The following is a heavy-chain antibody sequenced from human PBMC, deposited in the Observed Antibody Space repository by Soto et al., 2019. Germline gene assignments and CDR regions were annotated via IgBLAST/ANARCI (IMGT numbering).Heavy chain of an antibody. CDR3: VRDWGRGYEMDV. Sequence: EVQLVESGGGLIQPGGSLRLSCAASGFTLSTYNMDWVRQAPGKGLEWVAYINLYSRTIYYAESVKGRFSITRDHAKNSEFLQMNILRDEDTAVYYCVRDWGRGYEMDVWVQGTMVTVSS. D-gene: IGHD3-16*01. CDR2: INLYSRTI. CDR1: GFTLSTYN. V-gene: IGHV3-48*02. J-gene: IGHJ6*02.